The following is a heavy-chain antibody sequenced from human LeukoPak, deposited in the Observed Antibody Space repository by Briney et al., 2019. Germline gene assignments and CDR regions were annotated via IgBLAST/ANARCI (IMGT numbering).Heavy chain of an antibody. CDR1: GFSFSSYS. D-gene: IGHD6-19*01. V-gene: IGHV3-48*04. Sequence: GGSLRLSCTASGFSFSSYSMNWVRQAPGKGLEWVSYINSGGNTIHYAGSVKGRFTISRDNARNSLYQQMNSLRVEDTAFYYCARENRDSNGWSWGQGTLVTVSS. J-gene: IGHJ1*01. CDR2: INSGGNTI. CDR3: ARENRDSNGWS.